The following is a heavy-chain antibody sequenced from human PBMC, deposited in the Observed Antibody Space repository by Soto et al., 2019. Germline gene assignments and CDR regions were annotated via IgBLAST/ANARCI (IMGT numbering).Heavy chain of an antibody. V-gene: IGHV1-46*01. CDR2: INPSGGST. D-gene: IGHD1-26*01. CDR1: GYTFTSYY. Sequence: ASVKVSCKASGYTFTSYYMHWVRQASGQGLEWMGIINPSGGSTSYAQKFQGRVTMTRDTSTSTVYMELSSLRSEDTAVYYCARPPYIVGATIPFDSWGQGTLVTVSS. J-gene: IGHJ4*02. CDR3: ARPPYIVGATIPFDS.